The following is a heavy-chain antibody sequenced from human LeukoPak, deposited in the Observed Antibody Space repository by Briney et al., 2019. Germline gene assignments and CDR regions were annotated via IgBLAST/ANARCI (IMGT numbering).Heavy chain of an antibody. CDR1: GFTFSSYA. Sequence: GSLRLSCAASGFTFSSYAMHWVRQAPGKGLEWVAVISYDGSNKYYAGSVKGRFTISRDNSKNTLYLQMNSLRAEDTAVYYCARGAYSRPFDYWGQGTLVTVSS. CDR3: ARGAYSRPFDY. D-gene: IGHD6-13*01. CDR2: ISYDGSNK. J-gene: IGHJ4*02. V-gene: IGHV3-30*04.